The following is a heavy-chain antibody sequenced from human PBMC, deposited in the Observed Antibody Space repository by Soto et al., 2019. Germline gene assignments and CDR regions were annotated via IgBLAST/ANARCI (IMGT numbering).Heavy chain of an antibody. CDR1: GLTVSSNH. J-gene: IGHJ4*02. Sequence: EVQLVESGGGLVQPGGSLRLSCAASGLTVSSNHMSWVRQAPGKGLEWVSIMYSGGSIYYADSVKGGFTISRDNSKNTLYLQMSSLRAEDTAVYYCAGGKTVPGLFDYWCKGTLVTVSS. V-gene: IGHV3-66*01. CDR2: MYSGGSI. CDR3: AGGKTVPGLFDY. D-gene: IGHD6-19*01.